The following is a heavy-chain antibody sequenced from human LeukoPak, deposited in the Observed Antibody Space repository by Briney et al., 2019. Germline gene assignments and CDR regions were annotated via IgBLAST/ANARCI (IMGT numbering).Heavy chain of an antibody. D-gene: IGHD3-3*01. Sequence: PSQTLSLTCTVSGGSISSGGYYWSWIRQPPGKGLEWIGYIYHSGSTYYNPSLKSRVTISVDRSKNQFSLKLSSVTAADTAVYYCARGITIFGVVTFDFDYWGQGTLVTVSS. J-gene: IGHJ4*02. V-gene: IGHV4-30-2*01. CDR3: ARGITIFGVVTFDFDY. CDR2: IYHSGST. CDR1: GGSISSGGYY.